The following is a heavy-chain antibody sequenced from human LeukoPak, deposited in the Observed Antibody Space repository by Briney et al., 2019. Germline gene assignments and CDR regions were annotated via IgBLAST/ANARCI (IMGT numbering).Heavy chain of an antibody. CDR1: GFTFSSYG. D-gene: IGHD1-7*01. CDR3: AKDQGTECSYYYGMDV. Sequence: GGSLRLSCAASGFTFSSYGRHWVRQAPGKGLEWVAVISYDGSNKYYAGSLKGRFTISRDNSKNTLYLQMHSLRAEDTAVYYCAKDQGTECSYYYGMDVWGKGTTVTVSS. CDR2: ISYDGSNK. V-gene: IGHV3-30*18. J-gene: IGHJ6*04.